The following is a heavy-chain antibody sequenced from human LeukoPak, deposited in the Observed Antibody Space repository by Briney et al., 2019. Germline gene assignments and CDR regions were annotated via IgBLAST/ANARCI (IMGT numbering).Heavy chain of an antibody. CDR3: ARGRVSGSYNRGYYYYGMDV. D-gene: IGHD1-26*01. Sequence: ASVKVSCKASGGTFSSYAISWVRQAPGQGLEWMGGIIPIFGTANYAQKFQGRVTITADKSTSTAYMELSSLRSEDTAVYYCARGRVSGSYNRGYYYYGMDVWGQGTTVTVSS. J-gene: IGHJ6*02. V-gene: IGHV1-69*06. CDR1: GGTFSSYA. CDR2: IIPIFGTA.